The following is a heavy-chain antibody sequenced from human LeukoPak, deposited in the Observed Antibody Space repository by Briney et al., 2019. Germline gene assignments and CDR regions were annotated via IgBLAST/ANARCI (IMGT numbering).Heavy chain of an antibody. CDR3: ARVNLGYYGEFGC. Sequence: PGGSLRLSCAASGFTFSDHYMDWVRQAPGKGLEWVGRITNKLDGYTTEYAASVKGRFTISRDDSKNSLYLQMNSLKTEDTALYYCARVNLGYYGEFGCWGQGTLVIVSS. V-gene: IGHV3-72*01. D-gene: IGHD1-26*01. J-gene: IGHJ4*02. CDR2: ITNKLDGYTT. CDR1: GFTFSDHY.